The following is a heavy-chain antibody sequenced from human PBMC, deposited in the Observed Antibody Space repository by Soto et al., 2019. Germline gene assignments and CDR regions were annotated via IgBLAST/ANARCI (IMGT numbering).Heavy chain of an antibody. J-gene: IGHJ4*02. CDR3: VRSRSGAVADSFDY. D-gene: IGHD3-10*01. CDR1: GFTFSRHA. V-gene: IGHV3-30*04. CDR2: ISKDGSNT. Sequence: QVQLVESGGGVVQPGRSLRVSCAASGFTFSRHAIHWVRQAPGKGLEWVAVISKDGSNTYYVDSVKGRFTISRDNSKNTLYLQMNSLGDEDTAVYYCVRSRSGAVADSFDYWRQGTQVTVSA.